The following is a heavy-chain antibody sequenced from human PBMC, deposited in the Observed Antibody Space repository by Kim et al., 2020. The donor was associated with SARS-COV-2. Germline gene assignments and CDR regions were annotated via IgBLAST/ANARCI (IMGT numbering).Heavy chain of an antibody. Sequence: GGSLRLSCAASGFTFSSYGMHWVRQAPGKGLEWVAVIWYDGSNKYYADSVKGRFTISRDNSKNTLYLQMNSLRAEDTAVYYCAKDRRPRSSWYLDYWGQGTLVTVSS. V-gene: IGHV3-33*06. CDR1: GFTFSSYG. D-gene: IGHD6-13*01. J-gene: IGHJ4*02. CDR3: AKDRRPRSSWYLDY. CDR2: IWYDGSNK.